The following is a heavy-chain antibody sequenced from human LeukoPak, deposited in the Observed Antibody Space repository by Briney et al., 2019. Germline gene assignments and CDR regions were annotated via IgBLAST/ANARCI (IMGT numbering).Heavy chain of an antibody. CDR3: ARATVRGVGIDY. J-gene: IGHJ4*02. CDR2: INPNSGGA. V-gene: IGHV1-2*02. CDR1: RYTFIDYY. Sequence: GASVKVSCKASRYTFIDYYIHWLRLAPGQGLEWMGWINPNSGGAIYAQNFQGRVTMTRDTSISTAYMELRSDDTAVYYCARATVRGVGIDYWGQGTLVAVSS. D-gene: IGHD3-10*01.